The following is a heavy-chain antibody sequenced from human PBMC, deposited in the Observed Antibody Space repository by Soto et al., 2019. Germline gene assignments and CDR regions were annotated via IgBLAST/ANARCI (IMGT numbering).Heavy chain of an antibody. CDR3: SKWSGYGAS. Sequence: EVHLLEYGGGLVQPGGSLRLSCAASGFTFSSHSMTWVRQAPGKGLEWISGISNNNVDTFYAESVKGRFTISRDNSKNRVSLQMNSLRADDTARYFCSKWSGYGASWGKGTLVIVSS. CDR1: GFTFSSHS. D-gene: IGHD5-18*01. V-gene: IGHV3-23*01. CDR2: ISNNNVDT. J-gene: IGHJ4*02.